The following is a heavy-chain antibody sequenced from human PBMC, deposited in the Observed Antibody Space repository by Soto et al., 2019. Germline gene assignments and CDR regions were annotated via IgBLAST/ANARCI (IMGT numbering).Heavy chain of an antibody. CDR2: IYHSGST. Sequence: AETLSLTRAVSGASIISSNWWRWVRQPPGKGLEWIGEIYHSGSTNYNPSLKSRVTISVDKSKNQFSLKLSSVTAADTAVYYCARASAYYYDSSGLDYWGQGTLVT. V-gene: IGHV4-4*02. J-gene: IGHJ4*02. D-gene: IGHD3-22*01. CDR1: GASIISSNW. CDR3: ARASAYYYDSSGLDY.